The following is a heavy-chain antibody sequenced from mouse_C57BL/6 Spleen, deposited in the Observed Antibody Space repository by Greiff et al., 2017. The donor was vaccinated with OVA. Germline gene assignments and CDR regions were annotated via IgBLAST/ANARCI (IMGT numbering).Heavy chain of an antibody. V-gene: IGHV1-64*01. J-gene: IGHJ4*01. CDR3: ARDGTTVVASFLYYAMDY. CDR1: GYTFTSYW. CDR2: IHPNSGST. Sequence: VQLQQPGAELVKPGASVKLSCKASGYTFTSYWMHWVKQRPGQGLEWIGMIHPNSGSTNYNEKFKSKATLTVDKSSSTAYMQLSSLTSEDSAVYYCARDGTTVVASFLYYAMDYWGQGTSVTVSS. D-gene: IGHD1-1*01.